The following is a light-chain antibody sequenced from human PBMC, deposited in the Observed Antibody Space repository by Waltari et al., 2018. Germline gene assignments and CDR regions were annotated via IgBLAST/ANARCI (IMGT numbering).Light chain of an antibody. J-gene: IGKJ5*01. CDR2: GAS. Sequence: EIVMTPSPATLSVSPGERGTLSCRASQNVRSNLAWYQQKPGQAPRLLIHGASTRATGIPARFGGSGSGTEFTLTISSLQSEDIAVYYCQQYNKWPPITFGQGTRLEIK. V-gene: IGKV3D-15*01. CDR1: QNVRSN. CDR3: QQYNKWPPIT.